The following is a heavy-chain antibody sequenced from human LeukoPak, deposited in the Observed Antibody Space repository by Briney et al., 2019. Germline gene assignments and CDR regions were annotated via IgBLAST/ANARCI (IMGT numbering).Heavy chain of an antibody. Sequence: PGGSLRLSCVASGFTFSRYWMSWVRQAPGKGLEWVANINQDGSEMYFVDSVRGRFTVSRDNAKNSLYLQMNSLRADDTAVYYCARDLNWETYWGQGTLVSVSS. D-gene: IGHD7-27*01. J-gene: IGHJ4*02. V-gene: IGHV3-7*01. CDR1: GFTFSRYW. CDR3: ARDLNWETY. CDR2: INQDGSEM.